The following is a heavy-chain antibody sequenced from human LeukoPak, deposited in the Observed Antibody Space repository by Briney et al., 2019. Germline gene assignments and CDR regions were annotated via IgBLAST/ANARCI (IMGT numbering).Heavy chain of an antibody. CDR3: ARDPNWRSWAMGV. CDR2: MSDDGTYK. V-gene: IGHV3-30-3*01. CDR1: GFTFSSYA. Sequence: GGSLRLSCAASGFTFSSYAMHWVRQTPGKGLDWVALMSDDGTYKYYADSLKGRFTISRDNSKNTLFLQMNSLRAEDTAIYYCARDPNWRSWAMGVWGQGTTVTVSS. D-gene: IGHD2-8*01. J-gene: IGHJ6*02.